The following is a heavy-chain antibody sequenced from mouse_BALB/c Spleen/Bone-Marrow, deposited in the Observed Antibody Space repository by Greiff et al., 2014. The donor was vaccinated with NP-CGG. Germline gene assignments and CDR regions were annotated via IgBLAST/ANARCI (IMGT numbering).Heavy chain of an antibody. Sequence: VQLKESGAELVKPGASVKLSCTASGFNIKDTYMHWVKQRPEQGLEWIGRIDPANGNTKYDPKFQGKATITADTSSNTAYLQLSSLTSEDTAVYDCARYYYGSSYFDYWGQGTTLTVSS. J-gene: IGHJ2*01. CDR1: GFNIKDTY. V-gene: IGHV14-3*02. CDR2: IDPANGNT. D-gene: IGHD1-1*01. CDR3: ARYYYGSSYFDY.